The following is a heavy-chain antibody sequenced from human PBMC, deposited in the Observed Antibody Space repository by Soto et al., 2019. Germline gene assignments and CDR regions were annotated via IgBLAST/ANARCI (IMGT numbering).Heavy chain of an antibody. J-gene: IGHJ4*02. D-gene: IGHD4-17*01. CDR3: VRDDDGDDS. V-gene: IGHV3-21*01. CDR1: GFTFNTYN. Sequence: GGSLRLSCAASGFTFNTYNMNWVRQAPGKGLEWVSSISSSGSFLYYADSVKGRFTSSRDNAQKSLYLQMSSLRAEDTAMYFCVRDDDGDDSWGQGTLVTVAS. CDR2: ISSSGSFL.